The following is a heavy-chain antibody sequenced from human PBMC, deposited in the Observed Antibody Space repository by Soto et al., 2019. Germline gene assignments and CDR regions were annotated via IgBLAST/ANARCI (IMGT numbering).Heavy chain of an antibody. V-gene: IGHV3-9*01. CDR2: IDWNGGST. Sequence: EVQLVESGGGLVQPGRSIRLSCVASGFTFDDYAMHWVRQTPGKGLDWVSSIDWNGGSTAYADSVKGRFTISRDNARNSLYLQMNSLRPEDTALYYCVKGRGSYFVYFGLDVWGQGTTVTVSS. CDR1: GFTFDDYA. J-gene: IGHJ6*02. CDR3: VKGRGSYFVYFGLDV. D-gene: IGHD3-10*01.